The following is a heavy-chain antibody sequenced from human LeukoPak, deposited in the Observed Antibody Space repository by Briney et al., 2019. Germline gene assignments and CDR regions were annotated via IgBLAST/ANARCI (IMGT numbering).Heavy chain of an antibody. V-gene: IGHV4-59*01. J-gene: IGHJ4*02. CDR1: GGSISSYY. Sequence: SETLSLTCTVSGGSISSYYWSWIRQPPGKGLEWIGYIYYSGSTNYNPSLKSRVTISVDTPKNQFSLKLSSVTAADTAVYYCARDHGYYYDSSGLDYWGQGTLVTVSS. D-gene: IGHD3-22*01. CDR3: ARDHGYYYDSSGLDY. CDR2: IYYSGST.